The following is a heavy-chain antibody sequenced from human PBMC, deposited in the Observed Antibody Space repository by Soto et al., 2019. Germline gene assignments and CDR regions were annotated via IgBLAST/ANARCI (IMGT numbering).Heavy chain of an antibody. J-gene: IGHJ4*02. CDR3: SRLNTRYYKIISYSFDS. V-gene: IGHV4-31*11. CDR1: GDSVSSGGAY. D-gene: IGHD3-9*01. CDR2: IYYSGSA. Sequence: QVQLQESGPGLVKPSQTLSLTCAVAGDSVSSGGAYWSLIRQHPGKGLEWIGYIYYSGSANYTASLKSRLTIARATSQNPVSLRLSSVSAADTCVYYFSRLNTRYYKIISYSFDSLGRGTMVTFSS.